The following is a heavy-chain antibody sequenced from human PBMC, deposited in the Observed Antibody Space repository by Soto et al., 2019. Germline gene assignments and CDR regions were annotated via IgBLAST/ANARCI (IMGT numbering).Heavy chain of an antibody. CDR1: GGSISSGDYY. Sequence: SETLSLTCTVSGGSISSGDYYWSWIRQPPGKGLEWIGYIYYSGSTYYNPSLKSRVTISVDTSKNQFSLKLSSVTAADTAVYNCARDLRFLEWLGPAAHYYGMDVWGQGTTVTVSS. J-gene: IGHJ6*02. V-gene: IGHV4-30-4*01. D-gene: IGHD3-3*01. CDR3: ARDLRFLEWLGPAAHYYGMDV. CDR2: IYYSGST.